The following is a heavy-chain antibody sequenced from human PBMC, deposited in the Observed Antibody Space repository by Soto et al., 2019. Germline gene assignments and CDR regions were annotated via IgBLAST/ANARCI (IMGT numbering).Heavy chain of an antibody. J-gene: IGHJ4*02. CDR1: GYTFATYW. D-gene: IGHD5-12*01. V-gene: IGHV5-51*01. CDR2: IYPGDSDV. CDR3: ARQNYAGYGGYDSAFDT. Sequence: XESLNISCQGSGYTFATYWVGRVRQRPGKGLDWMGNIYPGDSDVKYSPSFQGQVTISVDKSISTAYLQWNSLKASDTAVYYCARQNYAGYGGYDSAFDTWGQGTLVTVSS.